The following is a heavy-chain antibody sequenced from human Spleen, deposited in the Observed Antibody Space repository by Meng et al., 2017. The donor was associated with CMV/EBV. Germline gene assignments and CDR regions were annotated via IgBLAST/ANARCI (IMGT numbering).Heavy chain of an antibody. D-gene: IGHD3-9*01. J-gene: IGHJ4*02. CDR2: IWYDGSSK. CDR3: ATYFLTGYPSFDY. V-gene: IGHV3-33*01. CDR1: GFTFSSYG. Sequence: GESLKISCAASGFTFSSYGMHWVRQAPGKGLEWVAVIWYDGSSKYYADSVKGRFTISRDNSENTLYLQMNSLRAEDTAVYYCATYFLTGYPSFDYWGQGTLVTVSS.